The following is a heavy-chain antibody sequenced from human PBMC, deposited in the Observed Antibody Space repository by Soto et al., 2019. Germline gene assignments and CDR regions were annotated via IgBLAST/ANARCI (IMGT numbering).Heavy chain of an antibody. V-gene: IGHV4-61*01. CDR3: ARGRGSSYYYYYYGMDV. Sequence: SETLSLTCTVSGGSVSSGSYYWSWIRQPPGRGLEWIGYIYYSGSTNYNPSLKSRVTISVDTSKNQFSLKLSSVTAADTAVYYCARGRGSSYYYYYYGMDVWDQGTTVTVSS. D-gene: IGHD2-2*01. CDR1: GGSVSSGSYY. CDR2: IYYSGST. J-gene: IGHJ6*02.